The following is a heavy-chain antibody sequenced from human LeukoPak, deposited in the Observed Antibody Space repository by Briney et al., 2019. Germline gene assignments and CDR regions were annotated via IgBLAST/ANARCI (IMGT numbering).Heavy chain of an antibody. D-gene: IGHD6-6*01. CDR2: INPNSVGT. Sequence: ASVKVSCKASGYTFTGYYMHRVRQAPGQGLEWMGWINPNSVGTNYAQKFQGRVNMTRDTSISTAYMELSRLRSDDTAVYYCARDERGYSSSSDDPFNWFDPWGQGTLVTVSS. CDR3: ARDERGYSSSSDDPFNWFDP. V-gene: IGHV1-2*02. J-gene: IGHJ5*02. CDR1: GYTFTGYY.